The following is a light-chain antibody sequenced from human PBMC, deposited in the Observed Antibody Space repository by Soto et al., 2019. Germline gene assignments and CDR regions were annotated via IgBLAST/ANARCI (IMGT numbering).Light chain of an antibody. CDR2: EVT. CDR3: SSFSGTNSFV. CDR1: TSDIGAYNY. V-gene: IGLV2-8*01. J-gene: IGLJ1*01. Sequence: QSALTQPPSASGSPGQSVTISCTGTTSDIGAYNYVSWYQQRPGKAPKLIIYEVTRRPSGVPDRIFGSKSYTTASLTVSGLQAEDEAEYYCSSFSGTNSFVFGTGTKLTVL.